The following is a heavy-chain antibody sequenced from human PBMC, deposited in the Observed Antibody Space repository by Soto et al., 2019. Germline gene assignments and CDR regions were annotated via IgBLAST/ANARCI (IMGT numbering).Heavy chain of an antibody. J-gene: IGHJ4*02. CDR3: AKVAVRGVVVSNFDS. CDR1: GFPFPNYA. Sequence: GGSLRLSCGASGFPFPNYAMSWVRQAPGKGLEWASTASGSGASTYYADSVKGRFTISRDNSKNTLYLQMKSLRIEDTAVYYCAKVAVRGVVVSNFDSWGQGTLVTVSS. D-gene: IGHD3-10*01. V-gene: IGHV3-23*01. CDR2: ASGSGAST.